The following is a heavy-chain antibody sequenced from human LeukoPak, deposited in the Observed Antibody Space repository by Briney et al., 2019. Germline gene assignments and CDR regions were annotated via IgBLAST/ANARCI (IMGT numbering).Heavy chain of an antibody. J-gene: IGHJ4*02. CDR1: GFTFSSYA. Sequence: PGGSLRLSCAASGFTFSSYAMHWVRQAPGKGLEWVAVITYDGGYKYYADSVKGRFTISRDNSKNTSYLQMNSLRAEDTAVYYCAREAEALDYWGQGTLVTVSS. CDR2: ITYDGGYK. CDR3: AREAEALDY. V-gene: IGHV3-30-3*01.